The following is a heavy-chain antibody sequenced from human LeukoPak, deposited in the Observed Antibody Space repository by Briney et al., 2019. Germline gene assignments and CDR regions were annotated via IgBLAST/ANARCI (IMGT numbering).Heavy chain of an antibody. CDR1: GFTFDDYA. V-gene: IGHV3-9*01. D-gene: IGHD3-10*01. CDR2: ICWNSGSI. J-gene: IGHJ6*02. Sequence: GGSLRLSCAASGFTFDDYAMHWVRQAPGKGLEWVSGICWNSGSIGYADSVKGRFTISRDNAKNSLYLQMNSLRAEDTALYYCAKDRLPYYYGSGSYYYGMDVWGQGTTVTVSS. CDR3: AKDRLPYYYGSGSYYYGMDV.